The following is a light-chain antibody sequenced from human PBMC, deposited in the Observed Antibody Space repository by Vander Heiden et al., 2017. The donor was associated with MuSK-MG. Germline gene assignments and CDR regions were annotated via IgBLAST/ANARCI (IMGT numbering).Light chain of an antibody. V-gene: IGKV1-33*01. J-gene: IGKJ3*01. CDR1: QDISNS. CDR3: QQYDNLPMA. CDR2: DAS. Sequence: DIQMTQSPASLSASVGDRVTITCQASQDISNSLNWYQQKPGKAPKLLSYDASNLQTGAPSRVSGSGSGTNFTFTITGLQPEDIATYYCQQYDNLPMAFGPGTKVDIK.